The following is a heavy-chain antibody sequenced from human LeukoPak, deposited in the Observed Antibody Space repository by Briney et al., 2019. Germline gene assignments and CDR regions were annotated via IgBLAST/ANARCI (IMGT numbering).Heavy chain of an antibody. CDR1: GFTFSDYY. V-gene: IGHV3-11*04. CDR2: ISSSGSTI. Sequence: GGSLRLSCAASGFTFSDYYMTWIRQAPGNGLEWVSYISSSGSTINYADSVRGRFTISRDNAENSLYLEMNSLRAEDTAVYYCGRGYSNGPAIDSWGQGTLVTVSS. D-gene: IGHD5-18*01. J-gene: IGHJ4*02. CDR3: GRGYSNGPAIDS.